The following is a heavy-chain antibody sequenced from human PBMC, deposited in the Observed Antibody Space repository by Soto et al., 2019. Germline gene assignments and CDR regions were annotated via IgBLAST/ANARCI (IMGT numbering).Heavy chain of an antibody. Sequence: PGGSLRLSCAASGFTFSSSRMTWVRQAPRKGLEWVASMNQDGSEKYYLDSVKGRFTISRDNARNSLYLQMNSLRAEDTALYYCASAGRGVCCGQGTLVTVSS. CDR1: GFTFSSSR. CDR2: MNQDGSEK. V-gene: IGHV3-7*01. J-gene: IGHJ4*02. CDR3: ASAGRGVC. D-gene: IGHD2-8*01.